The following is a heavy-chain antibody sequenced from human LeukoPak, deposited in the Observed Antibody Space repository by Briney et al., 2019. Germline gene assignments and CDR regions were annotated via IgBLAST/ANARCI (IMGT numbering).Heavy chain of an antibody. Sequence: PGGSLRLSCAASGFTFTNYWMSWVRQAPGKGLELVANIKQDRSEKYYVDSVKGRFTISRDNAKNSLYLQMNSLRAEDTAVYYCAKKPPVYYYDSSGYPGHFDYWGQGTLVTVSS. CDR3: AKKPPVYYYDSSGYPGHFDY. D-gene: IGHD3-22*01. V-gene: IGHV3-7*03. J-gene: IGHJ4*02. CDR1: GFTFTNYW. CDR2: IKQDRSEK.